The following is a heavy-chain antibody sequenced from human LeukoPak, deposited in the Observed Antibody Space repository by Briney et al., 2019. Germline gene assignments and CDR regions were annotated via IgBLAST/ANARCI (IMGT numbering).Heavy chain of an antibody. V-gene: IGHV3-7*01. CDR2: INQDGSEK. Sequence: GGSLRLSCAASGFTFSTYWMTWVRQAPGKGLEWVANINQDGSEKYYVDSVKGRFTISRDNAKNSLYLQMNSLRAEDTAVYHCGRDHRGTFDYWGQGTLVTVSS. CDR3: GRDHRGTFDY. CDR1: GFTFSTYW. J-gene: IGHJ4*02.